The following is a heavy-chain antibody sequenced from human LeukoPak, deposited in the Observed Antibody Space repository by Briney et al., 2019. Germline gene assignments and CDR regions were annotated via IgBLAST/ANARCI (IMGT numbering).Heavy chain of an antibody. CDR2: ISAENGNT. D-gene: IGHD2-8*01. V-gene: IGHV1-18*01. Sequence: ASVTVSCTASGYTFNKYGITWVRQAPGQGLEWMGWISAENGNTNYAKKVQGRVTMTTDTSTSTAYMELRSLRSDDTAVYYCARDLLGHCSDGVCYEVLDYWGQGTLVTVSS. J-gene: IGHJ4*02. CDR3: ARDLLGHCSDGVCYEVLDY. CDR1: GYTFNKYG.